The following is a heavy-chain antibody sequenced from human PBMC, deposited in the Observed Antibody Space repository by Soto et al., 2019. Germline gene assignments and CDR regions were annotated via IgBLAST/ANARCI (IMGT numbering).Heavy chain of an antibody. Sequence: QVQLVQSGAEVKKPGSSVKVSCKASGGTFSSYAISWVRQAPGQGLEWMGGIIPIFGTANSAQKFQGRVTITADESTSTAYMELSSLRSEDTAVYYCARRDTIFKEEGWFDPSGQGTLVTVSS. CDR1: GGTFSSYA. CDR3: ARRDTIFKEEGWFDP. D-gene: IGHD3-3*01. V-gene: IGHV1-69*01. J-gene: IGHJ5*02. CDR2: IIPIFGTA.